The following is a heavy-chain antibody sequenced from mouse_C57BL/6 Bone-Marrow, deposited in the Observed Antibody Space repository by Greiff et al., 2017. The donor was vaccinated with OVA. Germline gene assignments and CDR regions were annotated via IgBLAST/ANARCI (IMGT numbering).Heavy chain of an antibody. CDR1: GFTFTDYY. D-gene: IGHD1-1*01. J-gene: IGHJ3*01. V-gene: IGHV7-3*01. Sequence: EVKLMESGGGLVQPGGSLSLSCAASGFTFTDYYMSWVRQPPGKALEWLGFIRNKANGYTTEYSASVKGRFTISRDNSQSILYLQMNALRAEDSATYYCARDYYGSSSFAYWGQGTLVTVSA. CDR2: IRNKANGYTT. CDR3: ARDYYGSSSFAY.